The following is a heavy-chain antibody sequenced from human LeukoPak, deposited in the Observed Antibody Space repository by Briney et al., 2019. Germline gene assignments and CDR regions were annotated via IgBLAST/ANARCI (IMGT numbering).Heavy chain of an antibody. J-gene: IGHJ4*02. D-gene: IGHD3-10*01. Sequence: SETLSLTCAVYGGSFSGYYWSWIRQPPGKGLEWIGEINHSGSTNYNPSLKSRVTISVDTSKSQFSLKLSSVTAADTAVYYCARVYGSGSYSDSWGQGTLVTVSS. CDR1: GGSFSGYY. CDR3: ARVYGSGSYSDS. CDR2: INHSGST. V-gene: IGHV4-34*01.